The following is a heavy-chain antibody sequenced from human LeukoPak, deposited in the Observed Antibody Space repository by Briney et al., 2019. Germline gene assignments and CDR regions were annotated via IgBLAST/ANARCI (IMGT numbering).Heavy chain of an antibody. CDR1: GGSFSGYY. Sequence: PSETLSLTCAVYGGSFSGYYWSWIRQPPGKGLEWIGYIYYSGSTNYNPSLKSRVTISVDTSKNQFSLKLSSVTAADTAVYYCARVVDTAPDYWGQGTLVTVSS. D-gene: IGHD5-18*01. CDR3: ARVVDTAPDY. V-gene: IGHV4-59*01. CDR2: IYYSGST. J-gene: IGHJ4*02.